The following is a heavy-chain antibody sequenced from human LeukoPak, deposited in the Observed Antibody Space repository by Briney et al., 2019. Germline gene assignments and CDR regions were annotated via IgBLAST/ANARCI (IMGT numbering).Heavy chain of an antibody. CDR2: INPNSGGT. CDR1: GYTFTGYY. V-gene: IGHV1-2*02. D-gene: IGHD3-3*01. Sequence: ASVKVSCKASGYTFTGYYMHWVRQAPGQGLEWMGWINPNSGGTNYAQKVQGRVTMTRDTSISTAYMELSRPRSDDTAVYYCAREFYYDFWSGYYGARSDYYYYYGMDVWGQGTTVTVSS. J-gene: IGHJ6*02. CDR3: AREFYYDFWSGYYGARSDYYYYYGMDV.